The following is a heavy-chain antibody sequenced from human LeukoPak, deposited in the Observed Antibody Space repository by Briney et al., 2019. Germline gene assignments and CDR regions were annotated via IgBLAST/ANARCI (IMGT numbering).Heavy chain of an antibody. J-gene: IGHJ4*02. CDR3: TRRLDY. V-gene: IGHV3-11*03. Sequence: GRFTISRDNAKKSLYLQLSSLRAEDTAVYYCTRRLDYWGQGTLVTVSS.